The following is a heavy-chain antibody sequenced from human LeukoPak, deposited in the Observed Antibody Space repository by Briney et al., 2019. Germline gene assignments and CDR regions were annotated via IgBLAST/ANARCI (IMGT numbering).Heavy chain of an antibody. CDR2: ISAYNGNS. J-gene: IGHJ4*02. Sequence: ASVKVSCKASGYSFPTYGFSWVRQAPGQGLEWLGWISAYNGNSIYARKVQDRVTLTTDTATSTAYMEMRNLTSDDTAFYYCARATYYYGTGSPPGDYWGQGTLVTVSS. CDR3: ARATYYYGTGSPPGDY. CDR1: GYSFPTYG. V-gene: IGHV1-18*01. D-gene: IGHD3-10*01.